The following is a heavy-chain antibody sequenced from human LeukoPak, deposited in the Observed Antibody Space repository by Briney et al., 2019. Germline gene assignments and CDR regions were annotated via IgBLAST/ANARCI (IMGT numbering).Heavy chain of an antibody. J-gene: IGHJ5*02. V-gene: IGHV4-61*05. D-gene: IGHD3-22*01. CDR3: ARGVDSRRWFDP. CDR1: GGSINSSSYY. CDR2: IYYSGST. Sequence: SETLSLTCTVSGGSINSSSYYWGWIRQPPGKGLEWIGYIYYSGSTNYNPSLKSRVTISVDTSKNQFSLKLSSVTAADTAVYYCARGVDSRRWFDPWGQGTLVTVSS.